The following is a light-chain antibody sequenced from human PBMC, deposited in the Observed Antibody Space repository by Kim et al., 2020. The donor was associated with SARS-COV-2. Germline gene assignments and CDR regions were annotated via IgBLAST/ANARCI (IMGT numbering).Light chain of an antibody. CDR1: NIGGKN. V-gene: IGLV3-9*01. CDR3: QVWDSSTAV. CDR2: RDA. J-gene: IGLJ3*02. Sequence: SYELTQPLSVSVALGQTASITCGGNNIGGKNVHWYQRKPGQAPVLVIYRDANRPSGIPERLSGSNSGNTATLTISRAQAGDEADYYCQVWDSSTAVFGGGTQLTVL.